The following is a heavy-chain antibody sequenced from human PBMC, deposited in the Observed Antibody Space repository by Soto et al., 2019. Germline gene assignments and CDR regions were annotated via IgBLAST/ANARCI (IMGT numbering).Heavy chain of an antibody. Sequence: GGSLRLSCAASGFTFSDYYMSWIRQAPGKGLEWVSDISSSGSSTYYADSVKGRFTISRDNSKNSLYLQMNSLRAEDTAVYYCAKALSGKATAYYFDYWGQGTLVTVSS. CDR2: ISSSGSST. J-gene: IGHJ4*02. D-gene: IGHD1-26*01. CDR1: GFTFSDYY. V-gene: IGHV3-11*01. CDR3: AKALSGKATAYYFDY.